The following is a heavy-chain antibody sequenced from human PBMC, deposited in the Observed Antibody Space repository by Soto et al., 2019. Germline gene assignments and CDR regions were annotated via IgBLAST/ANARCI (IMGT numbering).Heavy chain of an antibody. CDR1: GYSFTSYW. CDR3: ARQNSRSWPDLFDY. Sequence: PGESLKISCKGSGYSFTSYWISWVRQMPGKGLEWMGRIDPTDSHASYSPSFQGHVTISVDKSISTAYLQWSSLRASDNALYYCARQNSRSWPDLFDYWGQGTLDTVSS. V-gene: IGHV5-10-1*01. J-gene: IGHJ4*02. D-gene: IGHD6-13*01. CDR2: IDPTDSHA.